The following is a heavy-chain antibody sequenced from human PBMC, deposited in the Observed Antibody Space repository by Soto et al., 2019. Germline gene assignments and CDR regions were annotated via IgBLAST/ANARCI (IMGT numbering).Heavy chain of an antibody. J-gene: IGHJ4*02. CDR2: LTSSSSHT. CDR3: GRVSSAASWTPDY. V-gene: IGHV3-21*02. Sequence: EVQLVESGGGLVKPGGSLRLSCAGSGFSFSVYRMNWVRQAPGKALEWVSSLTSSSSHTYYEDSVKGRFTISRDNAKNLLYLQMDSLRDEDTAVYYCGRVSSAASWTPDYLGQGTLVTVSS. CDR1: GFSFSVYR. D-gene: IGHD2-2*01.